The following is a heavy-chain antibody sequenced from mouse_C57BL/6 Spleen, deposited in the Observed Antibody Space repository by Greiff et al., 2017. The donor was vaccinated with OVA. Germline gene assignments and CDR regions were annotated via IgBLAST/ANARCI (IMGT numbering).Heavy chain of an antibody. CDR2: INPSTGGT. CDR3: ARGDDYAYFDY. J-gene: IGHJ2*01. V-gene: IGHV1-42*01. D-gene: IGHD2-4*01. CDR1: GYSFTGYY. Sequence: VQLKQSGPELVKPGASVKISCKASGYSFTGYYMNWVKQSPEKSLEWIGEINPSTGGTTYNQKFKAKATLTVDKSSSTAYMQLKSLTSEDSAVYYCARGDDYAYFDYWGQGTTLTVSS.